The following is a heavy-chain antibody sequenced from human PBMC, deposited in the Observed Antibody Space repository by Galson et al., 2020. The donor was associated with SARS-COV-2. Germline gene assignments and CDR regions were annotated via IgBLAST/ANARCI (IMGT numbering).Heavy chain of an antibody. J-gene: IGHJ5*01. V-gene: IGHV3-21*01. CDR2: ISRCGGFI. Sequence: GESLKNSCAASGFTFSDYRMTWVRQAAGKGLEWVSSISRCGGFIFYADSVKGRFTISRDNAKDSLYLQMNSLRAEDTAVYYCASHLAGYCSSSSCYSNYFDPWGQGTLVTVSS. D-gene: IGHD2-2*01. CDR1: GFTFSDYR. CDR3: ASHLAGYCSSSSCYSNYFDP.